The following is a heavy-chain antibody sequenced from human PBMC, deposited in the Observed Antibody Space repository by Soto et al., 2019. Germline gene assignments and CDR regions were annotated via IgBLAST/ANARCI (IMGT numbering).Heavy chain of an antibody. J-gene: IGHJ6*02. V-gene: IGHV1-69*01. CDR3: ARDDATYCGGDCYRYFFYGLDV. Sequence: QVQLVQSGAEVKKPGSSVKVSCKASGGTFSNHAISWVRQAPGQGLEWMGGIIPMFGTADYAQKFQGRVTITADESTTTAHMELSSLRSEDSAVYYCARDDATYCGGDCYRYFFYGLDVWGQVTTVTVSS. D-gene: IGHD2-21*02. CDR1: GGTFSNHA. CDR2: IIPMFGTA.